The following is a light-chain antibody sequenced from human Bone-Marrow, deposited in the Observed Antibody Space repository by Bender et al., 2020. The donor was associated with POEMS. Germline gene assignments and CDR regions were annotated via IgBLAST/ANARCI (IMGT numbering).Light chain of an antibody. CDR3: YSAADNNRV. Sequence: SYELTQPPSVSVSPGQTARITCSADALPEQFTYWYQQKPGQAPILMIYKDTERPSGIPERFSGSSSGTTVTLTISGAQVEDEADYYCYSAADNNRVFGGGTKLTVL. CDR2: KDT. CDR1: ALPEQF. V-gene: IGLV3-27*01. J-gene: IGLJ2*01.